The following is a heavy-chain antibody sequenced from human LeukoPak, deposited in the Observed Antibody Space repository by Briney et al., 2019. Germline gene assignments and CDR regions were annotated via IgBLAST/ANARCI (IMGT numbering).Heavy chain of an antibody. V-gene: IGHV3-30*02. CDR3: AKGRPMVRGVNSGYYFDY. CDR2: IRYDGSNK. J-gene: IGHJ4*02. D-gene: IGHD3-10*01. CDR1: GFTFSSYG. Sequence: GGSLRLSCAASGFTFSSYGMHWVRQAPGQGLEWVAFIRYDGSNKYYADSVKGRFTISRDNSKNTLYLQMNSLRAEDTAVYYCAKGRPMVRGVNSGYYFDYWGQGTLVTVSS.